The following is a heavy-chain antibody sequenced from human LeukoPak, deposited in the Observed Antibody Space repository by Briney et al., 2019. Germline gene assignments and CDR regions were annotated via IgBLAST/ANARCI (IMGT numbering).Heavy chain of an antibody. V-gene: IGHV4-31*03. CDR1: GGSINRGGYY. J-gene: IGHJ4*02. CDR2: IYYSGNT. CDR3: AGMATTQDY. Sequence: PSETLSLTCTVSGGSINRGGYYWTWIRQHPGKGLEWIGYIYYSGNTNYNPSLKSRVTISIDTSKSHFSLQVSSVTAADTALYYCAGMATTQDYWGQGTLVTVSS. D-gene: IGHD5-12*01.